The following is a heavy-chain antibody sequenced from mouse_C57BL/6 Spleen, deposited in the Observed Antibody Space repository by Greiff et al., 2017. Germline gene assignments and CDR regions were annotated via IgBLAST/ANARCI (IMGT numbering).Heavy chain of an antibody. J-gene: IGHJ2*01. CDR1: GYTFTRYW. V-gene: IGHV1-59*01. CDR2: IDPSDSYT. CDR3: ARGDYYGNYFDY. Sequence: QVQLQQPGAELVRPGTSVKLSCKASGYTFTRYWMHWVKQRPGQGLEWIGVIDPSDSYTNYNQKFKGKAPLTVNTSSRTASRQLSSLTSEDSAVYYCARGDYYGNYFDYWGQGTTLTVSS. D-gene: IGHD2-1*01.